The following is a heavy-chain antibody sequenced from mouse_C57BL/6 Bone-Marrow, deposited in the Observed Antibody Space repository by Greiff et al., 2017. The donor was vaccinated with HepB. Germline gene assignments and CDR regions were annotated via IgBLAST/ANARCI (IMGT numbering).Heavy chain of an antibody. CDR1: GYTFTSYW. D-gene: IGHD3-3*01. J-gene: IGHJ3*01. Sequence: QVQLQQPGAELVKPGASVKLSCKASGYTFTSYWMQWVNQRPGQGLEWIGDIDPSDNYTNYNQKFKGKATLTVDTSSSTAYMQLSSLTSEDSAVYYCASGADRFAYWGQGTLVTVSA. CDR3: ASGADRFAY. CDR2: IDPSDNYT. V-gene: IGHV1-50*01.